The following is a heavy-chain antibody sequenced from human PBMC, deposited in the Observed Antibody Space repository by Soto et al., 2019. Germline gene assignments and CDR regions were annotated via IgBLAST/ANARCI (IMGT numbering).Heavy chain of an antibody. J-gene: IGHJ6*02. CDR3: ARGGVELRFLGYYYYGMDV. D-gene: IGHD3-3*01. V-gene: IGHV4-34*01. Sequence: NPSETLSLTCAVYGGSFSGYYWSWIRQPPGKGLEWIGEINHSGSTNYNPSLKSRVTISVDTSKNQFSLKLSSVTAADTAVYYCARGGVELRFLGYYYYGMDVWGQGTTVTVCS. CDR2: INHSGST. CDR1: GGSFSGYY.